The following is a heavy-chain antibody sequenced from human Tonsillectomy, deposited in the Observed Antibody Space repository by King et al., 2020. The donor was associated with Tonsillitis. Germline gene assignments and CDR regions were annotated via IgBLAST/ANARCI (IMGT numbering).Heavy chain of an antibody. CDR1: GGSFSDYY. V-gene: IGHV4-34*01. Sequence: VQLQQWGGGLLKPSETLSLTCAVYGGSFSDYYWSWIRQPPGKGLEWLGEISHSGSTNYNPSLKSRVTISVDTSKNQFSLKLSSVTAADTAMYYCARGKYDFWSGYPDYFDYWGQGTLVTVSS. CDR3: ARGKYDFWSGYPDYFDY. D-gene: IGHD3-3*01. J-gene: IGHJ4*02. CDR2: ISHSGST.